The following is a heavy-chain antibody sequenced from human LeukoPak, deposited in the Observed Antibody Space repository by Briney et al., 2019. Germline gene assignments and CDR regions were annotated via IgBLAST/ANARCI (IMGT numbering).Heavy chain of an antibody. Sequence: ASVKVSCKASGYAFTSYDINWVRQATGQGLEWMGWINPNSGGTNYALKFQGRVTMTRDTSISTAYMELSRLRSDDTAVYYCARVPEYSSSWLPHYYYMDVWGKGTTVTVSS. D-gene: IGHD6-13*01. J-gene: IGHJ6*03. V-gene: IGHV1-2*02. CDR2: INPNSGGT. CDR1: GYAFTSYD. CDR3: ARVPEYSSSWLPHYYYMDV.